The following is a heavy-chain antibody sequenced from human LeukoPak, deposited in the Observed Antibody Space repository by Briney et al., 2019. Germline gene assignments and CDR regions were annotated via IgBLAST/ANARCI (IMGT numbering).Heavy chain of an antibody. CDR3: ARGVIIINWFDS. CDR2: VYLKGTT. Sequence: SQTLSLTRTVSGGSVSSDKYHWSWIRQPAGKALEWIGRVYLKGTTNYNPSLEGRVTISVDTSKNQFSLNLNSVTATDTATYYCARGVIIINWFDSWGQGARVTVSS. CDR1: GGSVSSDKYH. J-gene: IGHJ5*01. D-gene: IGHD3-10*01. V-gene: IGHV4-61*02.